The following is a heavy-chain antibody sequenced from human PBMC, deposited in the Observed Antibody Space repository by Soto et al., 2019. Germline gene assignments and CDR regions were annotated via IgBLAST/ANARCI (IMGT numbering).Heavy chain of an antibody. CDR2: IYYSGST. J-gene: IGHJ4*02. V-gene: IGHV4-31*03. CDR1: GGSISSGGYY. D-gene: IGHD3-22*01. Sequence: PSETLSLTCTVSGGSISSGGYYWSWIRQHPGKGLEWMGYIYYSGSTYYNPSLKSRVTISVDTSKNQFSLKLSSVTAADTAVYYCARESYYDSSGYPQFDYWGQGTLVTVPS. CDR3: ARESYYDSSGYPQFDY.